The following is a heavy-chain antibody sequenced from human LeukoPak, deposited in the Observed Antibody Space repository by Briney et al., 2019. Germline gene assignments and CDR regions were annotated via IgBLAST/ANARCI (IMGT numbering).Heavy chain of an antibody. CDR1: GFTFDDYA. Sequence: GGSLRLSCAASGFTFDDYAMHWVRQAPGKGLEWVSLISGDGGSTYYADSVRGRFTISRDNSKNSLFLQMNSLRTEDTALYHCAKTDWGYCTGGSCLIDYWGQGTLVTVSS. J-gene: IGHJ4*02. CDR2: ISGDGGST. D-gene: IGHD2-15*01. V-gene: IGHV3-43*02. CDR3: AKTDWGYCTGGSCLIDY.